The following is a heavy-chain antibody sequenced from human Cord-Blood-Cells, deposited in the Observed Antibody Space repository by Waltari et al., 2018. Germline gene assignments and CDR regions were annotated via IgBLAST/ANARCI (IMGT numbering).Heavy chain of an antibody. CDR1: GYTFTSYD. V-gene: IGHV1-8*03. CDR2: RNPNSGKT. Sequence: QVQLVQSGAEVKKPGASVKVSCKASGYTFTSYDINWVRQATGQGLEWMGWRNPNSGKTGYAQNFQGRVTITRNTSISTAYMELSRLRSEDTAVYYCARGLAARYYYYYYMDVWGKGTTVTVSS. J-gene: IGHJ6*03. D-gene: IGHD6-6*01. CDR3: ARGLAARYYYYYYMDV.